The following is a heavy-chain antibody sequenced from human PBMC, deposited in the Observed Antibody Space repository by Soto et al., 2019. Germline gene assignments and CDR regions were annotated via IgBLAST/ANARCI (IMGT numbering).Heavy chain of an antibody. D-gene: IGHD3-22*01. Sequence: GGSLRLSCAASGFTVSSNYMSWVRQAPGKGLEWVSVIYSGGSTYYADSVKGRFTISRHNSKNTLYLQMNSLRAEDTAVYYCVRRGSGFYYDSSGSLVGDAFDIWGQGTMVTVSS. CDR1: GFTVSSNY. CDR2: IYSGGST. J-gene: IGHJ3*02. CDR3: VRRGSGFYYDSSGSLVGDAFDI. V-gene: IGHV3-53*04.